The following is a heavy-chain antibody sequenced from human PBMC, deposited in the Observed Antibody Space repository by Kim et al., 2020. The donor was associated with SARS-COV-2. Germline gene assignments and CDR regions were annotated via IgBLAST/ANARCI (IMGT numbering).Heavy chain of an antibody. CDR1: GFTFSSYD. D-gene: IGHD3-3*01. Sequence: GGSLRLSCAASGFTFSSYDMHWVRQATGKGLEWVSAIGTAGDTYYPGSVKGRFTISRENAKNSLYLQMNSLRAGDTAVYYCARARLVLDTGNLENWYFDLWGRGTLVTVSS. CDR2: IGTAGDT. V-gene: IGHV3-13*04. J-gene: IGHJ2*01. CDR3: ARARLVLDTGNLENWYFDL.